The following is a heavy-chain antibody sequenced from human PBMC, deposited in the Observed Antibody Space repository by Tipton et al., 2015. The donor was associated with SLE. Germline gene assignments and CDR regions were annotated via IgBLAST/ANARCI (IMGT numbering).Heavy chain of an antibody. CDR2: IYYSGTT. CDR3: AVDISGFDY. J-gene: IGHJ4*02. D-gene: IGHD3-9*01. V-gene: IGHV4-59*01. Sequence: TLSLTCTVSGGSISSYYWSWIRQPPGKGLEWIGYIYYSGTTSYNPSLKSRVTISVDTTKNQFSLKLSSVTAADTAVYYCAVDISGFDYWGQGTLVTVSS. CDR1: GGSISSYY.